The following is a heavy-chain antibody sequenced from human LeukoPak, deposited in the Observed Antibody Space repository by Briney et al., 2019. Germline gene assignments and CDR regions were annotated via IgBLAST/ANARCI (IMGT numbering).Heavy chain of an antibody. J-gene: IGHJ4*02. Sequence: GGPLRLSCAASGFTFSDYAMHWVRQAPGKGLEWVAVIRYDGSNKYYADSVKGRFTISRDNSKNTLYLQMNSLRAEDTAVYYCARGYCSGGSCPLYYFDYWGQGTLVTVSS. CDR2: IRYDGSNK. V-gene: IGHV3-33*08. CDR3: ARGYCSGGSCPLYYFDY. CDR1: GFTFSDYA. D-gene: IGHD2-15*01.